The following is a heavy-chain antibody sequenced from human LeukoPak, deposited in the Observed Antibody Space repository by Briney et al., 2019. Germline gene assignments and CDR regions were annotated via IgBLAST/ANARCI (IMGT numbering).Heavy chain of an antibody. CDR1: GFTFSSYA. Sequence: QTGGSLRLSCAASGFTFSSYAMHWVRQAPGKGLEWVAVIWYDGSNKYYADSVKGRFTISRDNSKNTLYLQMNSLRAEDTAVYFCASGSGYDFDYWGQGTLVTVSS. D-gene: IGHD5-12*01. CDR2: IWYDGSNK. CDR3: ASGSGYDFDY. V-gene: IGHV3-33*01. J-gene: IGHJ4*02.